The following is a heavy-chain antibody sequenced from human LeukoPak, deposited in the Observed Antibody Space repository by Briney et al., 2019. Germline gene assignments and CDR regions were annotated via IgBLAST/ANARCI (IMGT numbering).Heavy chain of an antibody. J-gene: IGHJ3*02. CDR2: IIPIFGTA. D-gene: IGHD6-25*01. CDR3: ARDRAAGARRAFDI. V-gene: IGHV1-69*13. CDR1: GGTFSSYA. Sequence: ASVKVSCKASGGTFSSYAISWVRQAPGQGLEWMGGIIPIFGTANYAQKFQGRVTITADESTSTAYMELSSLRSEDTAVYYWARDRAAGARRAFDIWGQGTMVTVSS.